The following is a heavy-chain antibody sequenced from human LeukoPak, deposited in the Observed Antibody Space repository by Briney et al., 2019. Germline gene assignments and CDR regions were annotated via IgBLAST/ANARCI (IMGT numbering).Heavy chain of an antibody. J-gene: IGHJ4*02. V-gene: IGHV1-69*13. D-gene: IGHD1-26*01. CDR3: ARDRLPQWELPGRAFDY. CDR2: IIPIFGTA. CDR1: GGTFSSYA. Sequence: ASVKVSCKASGGTFSSYAISWVRQAPGQGLEWMGGIIPIFGTANYAQKFQGRVTITADESTSTAYMELSSLRPEDTAVYYCARDRLPQWELPGRAFDYWGQGTLVTVSS.